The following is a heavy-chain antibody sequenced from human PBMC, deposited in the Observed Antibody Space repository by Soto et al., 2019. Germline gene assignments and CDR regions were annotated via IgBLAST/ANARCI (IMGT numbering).Heavy chain of an antibody. D-gene: IGHD6-13*01. CDR1: GFTFSSYG. Sequence: PGGSLRLSCAASGFTFSSYGMHWVRQAPGKGLEWVVVIWYDGSNKYYAESVKGRFTISRDNSKNTLYLQMNSLRAEDTAVYYCARDSTVYKGIAAYGMDVWGQGTTVTVSS. CDR2: IWYDGSNK. CDR3: ARDSTVYKGIAAYGMDV. J-gene: IGHJ6*02. V-gene: IGHV3-33*01.